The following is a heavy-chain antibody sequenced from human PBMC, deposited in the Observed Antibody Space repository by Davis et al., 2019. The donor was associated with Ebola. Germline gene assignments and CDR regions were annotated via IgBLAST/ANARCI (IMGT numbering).Heavy chain of an antibody. V-gene: IGHV3-74*01. J-gene: IGHJ6*02. CDR2: INSDGSST. CDR3: ARVHLEIAARPGAYYYYGMDV. CDR1: GFTFSSYW. Sequence: GESLKISCAASGFTFSSYWMHWVRQAPGKGLVWVSRINSDGSSTSYADSVKGRFTISRDNAKNTLYLQMNSLRAEDTAVYYCARVHLEIAARPGAYYYYGMDVWGQGTTVTVSS. D-gene: IGHD6-6*01.